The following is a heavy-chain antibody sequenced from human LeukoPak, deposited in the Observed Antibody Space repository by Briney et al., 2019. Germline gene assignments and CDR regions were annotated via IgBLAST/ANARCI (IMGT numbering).Heavy chain of an antibody. Sequence: PGGSLRLSCAASGFTFSTYAVRWVRQAPGKGLEWVSLISGSGGNTYYADSVKGRFTISRDNSKNTLYLQMDSLRAEDTAIYYCAKKVSSSGGPYYSDYWGQGTLVTVSS. CDR2: ISGSGGNT. D-gene: IGHD6-19*01. J-gene: IGHJ4*02. CDR1: GFTFSTYA. CDR3: AKKVSSSGGPYYSDY. V-gene: IGHV3-23*01.